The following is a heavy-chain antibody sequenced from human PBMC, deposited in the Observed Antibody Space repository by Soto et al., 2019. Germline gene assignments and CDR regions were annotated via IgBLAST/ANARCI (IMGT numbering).Heavy chain of an antibody. Sequence: QVQLVESGGGVVQPGRSLRLSCAASGFTFSSYAMHWVRQAPGKGLEWVAVISYDGSNKYYADSVKGRFTISRDNSNNTLYLQMNSLRAEYTAVYYCARVDSCGYYSPVLDYWGQGTLVTVSS. D-gene: IGHD3-22*01. V-gene: IGHV3-30-3*01. CDR3: ARVDSCGYYSPVLDY. CDR1: GFTFSSYA. CDR2: ISYDGSNK. J-gene: IGHJ4*02.